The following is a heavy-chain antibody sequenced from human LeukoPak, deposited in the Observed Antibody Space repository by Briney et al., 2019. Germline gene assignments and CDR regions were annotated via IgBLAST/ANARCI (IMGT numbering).Heavy chain of an antibody. D-gene: IGHD5-24*01. J-gene: IGHJ4*02. V-gene: IGHV1-2*02. CDR3: ARDQDGYNYDY. CDR2: INPNSGGT. Sequence: ASVKVSXKASEYTFTGDYVHWVRQAPGQGLEWMGWINPNSGGTNYAQKFQGRVTMTRDTSINTAYKELSRLTSDDTAVYYCARDQDGYNYDYWGQGTLVTVSS. CDR1: EYTFTGDY.